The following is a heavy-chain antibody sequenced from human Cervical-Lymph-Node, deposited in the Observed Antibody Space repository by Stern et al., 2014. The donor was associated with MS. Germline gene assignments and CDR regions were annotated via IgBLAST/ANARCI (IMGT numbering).Heavy chain of an antibody. Sequence: QMQLVQSGAEVKKPGASVKVSCKASGYTFTSYYMHWVRQTPGQGLEWMGIINPTGGRTRYAQKFQGRVTMTRDTSTNTVYMELSSLRSEGTAVYYCARSLGDISGLDYWGQGTLVTVSS. D-gene: IGHD2-15*01. CDR2: INPTGGRT. J-gene: IGHJ4*02. CDR1: GYTFTSYY. V-gene: IGHV1-46*01. CDR3: ARSLGDISGLDY.